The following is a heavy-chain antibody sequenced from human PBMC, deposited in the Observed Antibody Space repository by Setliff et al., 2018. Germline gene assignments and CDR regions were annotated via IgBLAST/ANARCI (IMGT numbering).Heavy chain of an antibody. CDR2: IRGRTDNYAT. J-gene: IGHJ3*02. CDR1: GFSFSGSA. D-gene: IGHD5-18*01. Sequence: VGSLRLSCAASGFSFSGSAVYWVRQASVKGLEWIGRIRGRTDNYATAYAASVRGRFTISRDDSKNTAYLQMNSLKTEDTAVYYCTFARDGYDVFDIWGQGTRVTVSS. V-gene: IGHV3-73*01. CDR3: TFARDGYDVFDI.